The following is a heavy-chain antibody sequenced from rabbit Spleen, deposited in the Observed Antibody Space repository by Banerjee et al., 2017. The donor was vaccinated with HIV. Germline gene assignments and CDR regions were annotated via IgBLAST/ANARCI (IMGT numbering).Heavy chain of an antibody. CDR2: IDPVFGIT. D-gene: IGHD6-1*01. J-gene: IGHJ4*01. Sequence: QEQLVESGGGLVRPGESLKLSCKASGFDFSSYGVSWVRQAPGKGLEWIGYIDPVFGITYYANWVNGRFSISRENAQNTVFLQMTSLTAADTATYFCARESQYSAYGGYVNYGYADLWGQGTLVTVS. CDR1: GFDFSSYG. V-gene: IGHV1S47*01. CDR3: ARESQYSAYGGYVNYGYADL.